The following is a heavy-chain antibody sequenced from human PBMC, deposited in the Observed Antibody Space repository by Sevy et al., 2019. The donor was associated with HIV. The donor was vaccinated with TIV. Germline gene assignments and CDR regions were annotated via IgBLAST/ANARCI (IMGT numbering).Heavy chain of an antibody. Sequence: GGSLRLSCAASGFTFSSHAMSWVRQAPGKGLEWVSAISDSGTTTYYEDSVKGRFTISRDNSKNTLYLQMDGLRAEDTAIYYCARAFTGGYQQPFDYWGQETLVTVAS. CDR2: ISDSGTTT. CDR3: ARAFTGGYQQPFDY. D-gene: IGHD1-26*01. J-gene: IGHJ4*02. V-gene: IGHV3-23*01. CDR1: GFTFSSHA.